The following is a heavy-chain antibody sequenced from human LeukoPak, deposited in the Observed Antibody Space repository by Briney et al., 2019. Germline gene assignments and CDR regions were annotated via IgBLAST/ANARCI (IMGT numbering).Heavy chain of an antibody. CDR1: GFTFSSYA. D-gene: IGHD1-1*01. V-gene: IGHV3-23*01. Sequence: GGSLRLSCAASGFTFSSYAMSWVRQAPGRGLEWVSAISGSGGSTYYADSVKGRFTISRDNSKNTLYLQMNSLRAEDTAVYYCAKVVSGGKLERLVEYYFDYWAREPWSPSPQ. J-gene: IGHJ4*02. CDR2: ISGSGGST. CDR3: AKVVSGGKLERLVEYYFDY.